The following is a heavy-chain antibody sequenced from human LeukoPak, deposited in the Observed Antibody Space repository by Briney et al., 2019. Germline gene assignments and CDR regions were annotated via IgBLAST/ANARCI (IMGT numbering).Heavy chain of an antibody. CDR2: IYYSGST. D-gene: IGHD2-2*01. J-gene: IGHJ5*02. CDR1: GGSISSYY. V-gene: IGHV4-59*01. CDR3: ARVTDGYCSSTSCLDWFDP. Sequence: SETLSLTCTVSGGSISSYYWSWIRQPPGKGLEWIGYIYYSGSTNYNPSLKSRVTISVDTSKNQFSLKLSSVTAADTAVYYCARVTDGYCSSTSCLDWFDPWGQGTLVTVSS.